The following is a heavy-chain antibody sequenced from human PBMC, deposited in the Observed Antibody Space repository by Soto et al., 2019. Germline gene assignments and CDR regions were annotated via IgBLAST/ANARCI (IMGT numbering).Heavy chain of an antibody. CDR1: GFTFSSYW. D-gene: IGHD1-26*01. V-gene: IGHV3-74*01. CDR2: INSDGSST. J-gene: IGHJ3*02. CDR3: AKELAIIGKGAFDM. Sequence: GGSLRLSCAASGFTFSSYWMHWVRQAPGKGLVWVSRINSDGSSTSYADSVKGRFTISRDNSKNTLYLQMSSLRAEDTAVYYCAKELAIIGKGAFDMWGQGTMVTVSS.